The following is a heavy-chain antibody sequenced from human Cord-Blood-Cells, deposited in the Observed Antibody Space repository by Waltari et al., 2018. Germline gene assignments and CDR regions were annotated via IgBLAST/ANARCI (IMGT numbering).Heavy chain of an antibody. CDR1: GFSLSTSGVG. D-gene: IGHD5-18*01. V-gene: IGHV2-5*02. Sequence: QITLKESGPTLVKPTQTLTLTCTFSGFSLSTSGVGVGWIRQPPGKALEWLALIYWDDDKRYSPSLNSSLTLTKNTSKNQTVHTVTNMDPVDTATYYCAHRAAMTWFDPWGQGTLVTVS. CDR2: IYWDDDK. CDR3: AHRAAMTWFDP. J-gene: IGHJ5*02.